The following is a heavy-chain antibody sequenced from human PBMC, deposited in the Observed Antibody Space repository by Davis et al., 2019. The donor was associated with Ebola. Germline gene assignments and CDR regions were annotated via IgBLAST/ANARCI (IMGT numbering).Heavy chain of an antibody. V-gene: IGHV1-69*13. J-gene: IGHJ6*02. CDR2: IIAIFGTA. Sequence: AASVKDSCKASGGTFSSYAIRWVRQAPGQGLEWMGGIIAIFGTANYAQKFQGRVTITADESMSTAYMELSSLRSEDTAVYYCARFSVVTPRKHYYYYGMDVWGQGTTVTVSS. CDR3: ARFSVVTPRKHYYYYGMDV. CDR1: GGTFSSYA. D-gene: IGHD1-14*01.